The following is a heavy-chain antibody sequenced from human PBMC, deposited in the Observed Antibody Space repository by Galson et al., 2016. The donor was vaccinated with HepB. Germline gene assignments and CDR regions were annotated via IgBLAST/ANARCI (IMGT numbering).Heavy chain of an antibody. CDR3: AAPLGIVAVAGTVDFGY. Sequence: SLRLSCAASGFTFSSYAMSWVRKAPGKGLEWVSAISGSGGSTYYADSVKGRFTISRDNSKNTLYLQMNSLRAEDTAVYYCAAPLGIVAVAGTVDFGYWGQGTMVTGSS. CDR1: GFTFSSYA. V-gene: IGHV3-23*01. J-gene: IGHJ4*02. D-gene: IGHD6-19*01. CDR2: ISGSGGST.